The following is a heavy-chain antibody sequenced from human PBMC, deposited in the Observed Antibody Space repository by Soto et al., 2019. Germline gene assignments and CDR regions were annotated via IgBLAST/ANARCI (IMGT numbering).Heavy chain of an antibody. D-gene: IGHD2-21*02. J-gene: IGHJ4*01. V-gene: IGHV4-31*03. CDR1: GGSISSGGYY. CDR2: IYYSGST. CDR3: ARPAVPRYGIAEGFDY. Sequence: QVQLQESGPGLVKPSQTLSLTCTVSGGSISSGGYYWSWIRQHPGKGLEWIGYIYYSGSTYYNPSLKSRVTISVDTSKNLFSLKLSSVTAVDTAVYYCARPAVPRYGIAEGFDYCAHGTLVTVSS.